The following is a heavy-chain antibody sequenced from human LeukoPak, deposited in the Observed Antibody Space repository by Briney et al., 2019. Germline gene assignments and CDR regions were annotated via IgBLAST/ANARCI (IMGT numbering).Heavy chain of an antibody. CDR2: ISDSGGST. CDR1: GFTFSSYA. D-gene: IGHD1-20*01. J-gene: IGHJ3*02. CDR3: AKNRYNWILPDAFDI. Sequence: QPGGSLRLSCAASGFTFSSYAMSWVRQAPGKGLEWVSSISDSGGSTYYVDSVQGRFIISRDNSKNTLYLQMNSLRAEDTAVYYCAKNRYNWILPDAFDIWGQGTMITVSS. V-gene: IGHV3-23*01.